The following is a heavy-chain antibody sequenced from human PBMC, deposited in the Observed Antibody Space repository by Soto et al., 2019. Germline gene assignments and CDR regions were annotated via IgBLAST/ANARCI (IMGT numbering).Heavy chain of an antibody. J-gene: IGHJ6*03. D-gene: IGHD6-13*01. V-gene: IGHV1-69*02. CDR1: GGTFSSYT. CDR3: ARAVEYSSGGYDPYYYRAV. Sequence: GASVKVSCKASGGTFSSYTISWVRQAPGQGLEWMGRIIPILGIANYAQKFQGRVTITADKSTSTAYMELSSLRYEDTGGYYCARAVEYSSGGYDPYYYRAVGGKGTTVTVPS. CDR2: IIPILGIA.